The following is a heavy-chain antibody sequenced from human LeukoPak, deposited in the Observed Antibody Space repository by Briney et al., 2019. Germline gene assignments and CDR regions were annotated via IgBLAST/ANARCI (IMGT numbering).Heavy chain of an antibody. CDR1: GGSISSGGYS. J-gene: IGHJ6*02. D-gene: IGHD2/OR15-2a*01. Sequence: SETLSLTCAVSGGSISSGGYSWSWIRQPPGKGLEWIGYIYHSGSTYYNPSLKSRVTISVDRSKSQFSLKLSSVTAADTAVYYCARDTTDYYYGMDVWGQGTTVTVSS. CDR2: IYHSGST. CDR3: ARDTTDYYYGMDV. V-gene: IGHV4-30-2*01.